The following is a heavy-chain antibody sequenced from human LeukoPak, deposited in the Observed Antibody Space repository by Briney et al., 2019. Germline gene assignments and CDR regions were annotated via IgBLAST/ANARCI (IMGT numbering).Heavy chain of an antibody. V-gene: IGHV1-2*06. CDR3: ARASDILAAAGKYYFDY. J-gene: IGHJ4*02. CDR1: GYTFTGYY. D-gene: IGHD6-13*01. CDR2: INPNSGGT. Sequence: ASVKVSCKASGYTFTGYYMHWVRQAPGQGLEWMGRINPNSGGTNYAQKFQGRVTMTRDTSISTAYMELSGLRSDDTAVYYCARASDILAAAGKYYFDYWGQGTLVTVSS.